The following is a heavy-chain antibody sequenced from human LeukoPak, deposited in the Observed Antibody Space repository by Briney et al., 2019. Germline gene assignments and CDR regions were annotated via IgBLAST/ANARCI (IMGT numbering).Heavy chain of an antibody. CDR1: GYTFTGYY. J-gene: IGHJ4*02. CDR2: INPNSGGT. CDR3: ARDFGGSYSMPNDY. D-gene: IGHD1-26*01. Sequence: GASVTVSCKASGYTFTGYYMHWVRQAPGQGLEWMGWINPNSGGTNYAQKFQGRVTMTRDTSISTAYMELSRLRSDDTAVYYCARDFGGSYSMPNDYWGQGTLVTVSS. V-gene: IGHV1-2*02.